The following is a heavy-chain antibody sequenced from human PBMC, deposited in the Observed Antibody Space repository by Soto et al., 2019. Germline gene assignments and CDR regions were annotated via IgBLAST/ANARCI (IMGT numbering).Heavy chain of an antibody. Sequence: SETLSLTCTVSGGSIGSYYWDWIRQPPGKGLEWIGYTHYSGNTNYHPSLKGRVTISLDTSRNQFSLNLSAVTAADTAVYYCARHTWTIRAGFDYWGQGALVTAPQ. D-gene: IGHD3-3*02. V-gene: IGHV4-59*12. CDR2: THYSGNT. CDR1: GGSIGSYY. J-gene: IGHJ4*02. CDR3: ARHTWTIRAGFDY.